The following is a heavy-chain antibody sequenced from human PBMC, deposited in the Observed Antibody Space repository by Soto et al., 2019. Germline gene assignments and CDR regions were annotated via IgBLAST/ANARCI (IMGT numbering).Heavy chain of an antibody. CDR1: GFIFNDYA. V-gene: IGHV3-9*01. CDR2: IKWNSGSI. Sequence: EVQLVESGGGLVQPGRSLRLSCTASGFIFNDYAMYWVRQAPGKGLEWVSGIKWNSGSIGYADSVKGRFTISRDNAKNSLYLQMNSLRPEDTALYYCATTSSMILVISRFDYWGQGTLVTVSS. D-gene: IGHD3-22*01. CDR3: ATTSSMILVISRFDY. J-gene: IGHJ4*02.